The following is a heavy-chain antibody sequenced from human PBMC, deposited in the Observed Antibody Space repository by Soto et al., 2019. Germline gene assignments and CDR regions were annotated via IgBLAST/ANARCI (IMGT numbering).Heavy chain of an antibody. CDR1: GYTFTSYY. V-gene: IGHV1-46*03. D-gene: IGHD2-2*01. CDR2: INPSGGST. Sequence: ASVKVSCKASGYTFTSYYMHWVRQAPGQGLEWMGIINPSGGSTSYAQKFQGRVTMTRDTSTSTVYMELSSLRSEDTAVYYCASGGSRGQYYYYMDVWGKGTTVTVSS. CDR3: ASGGSRGQYYYYMDV. J-gene: IGHJ6*03.